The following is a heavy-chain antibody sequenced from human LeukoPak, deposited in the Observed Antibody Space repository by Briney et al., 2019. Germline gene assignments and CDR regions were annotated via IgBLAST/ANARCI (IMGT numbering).Heavy chain of an antibody. CDR2: ISGSSSTT. CDR1: GFTLSSYA. Sequence: GGSLRLSCAASGFTLSSYAMSWVRQAPGKGLEWVSVISGSSSTTYYADSVKGRFTISRDNSKNTLYLQMNSLRAEDTAVYYCARETHSFDYWGQGTLVTVSS. V-gene: IGHV3-23*01. CDR3: ARETHSFDY. J-gene: IGHJ4*02.